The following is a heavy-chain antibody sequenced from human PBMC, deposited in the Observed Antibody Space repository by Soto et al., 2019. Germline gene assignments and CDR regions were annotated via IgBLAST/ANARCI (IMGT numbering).Heavy chain of an antibody. J-gene: IGHJ4*02. CDR3: ARGWGYDSTDYYYAY. CDR2: IIPIFGTA. D-gene: IGHD3-22*01. CDR1: GGSFNRHT. Sequence: QVPLMQSGAEVRKPGSSVRVSCKASGGSFNRHTISWVRQAPGQGLEWMGGIIPIFGTANHAQKFQGRVTIIADESTSTVYMELSSLRSDDTAIYYCARGWGYDSTDYYYAYWGQGTLVIVSS. V-gene: IGHV1-69*01.